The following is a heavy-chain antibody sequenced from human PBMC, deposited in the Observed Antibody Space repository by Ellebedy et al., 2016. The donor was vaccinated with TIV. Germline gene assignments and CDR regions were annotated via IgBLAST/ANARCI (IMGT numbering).Heavy chain of an antibody. CDR2: IYYSGST. D-gene: IGHD3-22*01. CDR1: GGSFSGYY. V-gene: IGHV4-59*01. Sequence: SETLSLXCAVYGGSFSGYYWSWIRQPPGKGLEWIGYIYYSGSTNYNPSLKSRVTISVDTSKNQFSLKLSSVTAADTAVYYCARVSYYDSRLPDYWGQGTLVTVSS. CDR3: ARVSYYDSRLPDY. J-gene: IGHJ4*02.